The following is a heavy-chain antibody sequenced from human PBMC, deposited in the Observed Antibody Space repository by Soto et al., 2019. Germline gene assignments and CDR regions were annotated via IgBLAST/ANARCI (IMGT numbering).Heavy chain of an antibody. Sequence: ASVKVSFKTSGYTFSSYTIAWLRQAPGQGLEWLGWISPDDGNTEYEQKFQGRVTMTADTLTNNAYMELRSLKYDDTAVYYCARVEAPFGESLHWGQGTPVTVSS. CDR2: ISPDDGNT. J-gene: IGHJ4*02. CDR3: ARVEAPFGESLH. CDR1: GYTFSSYT. D-gene: IGHD3-10*01. V-gene: IGHV1-18*01.